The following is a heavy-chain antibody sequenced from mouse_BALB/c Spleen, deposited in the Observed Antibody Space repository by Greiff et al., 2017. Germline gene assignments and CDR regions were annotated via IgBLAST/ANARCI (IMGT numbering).Heavy chain of an antibody. D-gene: IGHD1-1*01. Sequence: EVKLVESGGGLVKPGGSLKLSCAASGFAFSSYDMSWVRQTPEKRLEWVAYISSGGGSTYYPDTVKGRFTISRDNAKNTLYLQMSSLKSEDTAMYYCARRIYYYGSSFDYWGQGTTLTVSS. CDR2: ISSGGGST. J-gene: IGHJ2*01. CDR3: ARRIYYYGSSFDY. V-gene: IGHV5-12-1*01. CDR1: GFAFSSYD.